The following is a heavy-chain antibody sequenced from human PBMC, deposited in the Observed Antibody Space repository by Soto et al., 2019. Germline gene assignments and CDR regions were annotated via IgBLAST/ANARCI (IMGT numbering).Heavy chain of an antibody. CDR1: GYTFSSYG. J-gene: IGHJ4*02. Sequence: QVKLVQSGGEVKKPGASVKISCKASGYTFSSYGISWVRKAPGQGLEWMGWISAYNGNTNYAQKFQGRVTMTTDTSTSTAYMELRSLRSDXXAIYYCARTLNEWLLXLEWGQGTLVTVSS. V-gene: IGHV1-18*01. CDR3: ARTLNEWLLXLE. D-gene: IGHD3-3*01. CDR2: ISAYNGNT.